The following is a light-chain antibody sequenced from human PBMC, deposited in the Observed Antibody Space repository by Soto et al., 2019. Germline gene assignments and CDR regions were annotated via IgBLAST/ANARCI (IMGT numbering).Light chain of an antibody. Sequence: EIVLTQSPCTLSLSPGERATLPCRTSQSVNNNYLAWYQQKPGQAPRLLIYGASSRATGIPDRFSGSGSGTDFTLSISRLEPEDFAVYYCQQYSSLWTFGQGTKVDI. CDR3: QQYSSLWT. CDR1: QSVNNNY. V-gene: IGKV3-20*01. CDR2: GAS. J-gene: IGKJ1*01.